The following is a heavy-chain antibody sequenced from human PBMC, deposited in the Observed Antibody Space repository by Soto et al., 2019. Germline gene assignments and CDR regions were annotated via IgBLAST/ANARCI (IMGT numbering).Heavy chain of an antibody. D-gene: IGHD2-21*02. V-gene: IGHV1-46*01. Sequence: ASVKVSCKASGYVFSSSFVHWVRQAPGQGLEWMAMINPTVGSASYAHNFQGRIAVTRDTSTATVYLDLSSLRSADTAIYYCAREVNTVIMPGDTEDYSGLDVWGQGTTVTVSS. CDR2: INPTVGSA. CDR3: AREVNTVIMPGDTEDYSGLDV. CDR1: GYVFSSSF. J-gene: IGHJ6*02.